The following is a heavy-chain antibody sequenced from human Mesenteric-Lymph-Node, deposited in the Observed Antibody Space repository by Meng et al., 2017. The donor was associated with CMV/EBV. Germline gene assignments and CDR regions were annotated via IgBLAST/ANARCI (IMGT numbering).Heavy chain of an antibody. Sequence: GESLKISCAASGFTFDDYGMGWVRQAPGKGLEWVSGINWNGGSTGYADSVKGRFTISRDNAKNSLYLQMNSLRAEDTALYYCARGRLRSCGPGVMGWFDPWGQGTLVTVSS. CDR1: GFTFDDYG. J-gene: IGHJ5*02. V-gene: IGHV3-20*04. CDR2: INWNGGST. CDR3: ARGRLRSCGPGVMGWFDP. D-gene: IGHD3-16*01.